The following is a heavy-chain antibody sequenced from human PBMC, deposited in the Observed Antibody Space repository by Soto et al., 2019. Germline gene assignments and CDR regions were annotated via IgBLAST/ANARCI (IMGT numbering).Heavy chain of an antibody. CDR3: TRHDKSGRYSSVY. CDR1: GYTFTSYW. V-gene: IGHV5-51*01. D-gene: IGHD6-19*01. CDR2: IYAGDSDT. J-gene: IGHJ4*02. Sequence: PGESLKISCKASGYTFTSYWINWVRQMPGKGLEWMGIIYAGDSDTRYSPSFQGQVTISVDKSISTAYLQWTSLKASDTAIYYCTRHDKSGRYSSVYWGQGTLVTVSS.